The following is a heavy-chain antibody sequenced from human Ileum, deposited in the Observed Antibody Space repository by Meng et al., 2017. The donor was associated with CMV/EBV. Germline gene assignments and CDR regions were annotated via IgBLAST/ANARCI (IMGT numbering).Heavy chain of an antibody. V-gene: IGHV4-39*01. Sequence: GSLRLSCTVSGGSISSSSYYWGWIRQPPGKGLEWIGSIYYSGSTYYNPSLKSRVTISVDTSKNQFSLKLSSVTAADTAVYYCARHLGEMATMKVDYYYGMDVWGQGTTVTVSS. CDR2: IYYSGST. J-gene: IGHJ6*02. CDR1: GGSISSSSYY. D-gene: IGHD5-24*01. CDR3: ARHLGEMATMKVDYYYGMDV.